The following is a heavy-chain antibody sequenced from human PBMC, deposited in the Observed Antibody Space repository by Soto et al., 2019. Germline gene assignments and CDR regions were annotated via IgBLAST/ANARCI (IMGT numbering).Heavy chain of an antibody. J-gene: IGHJ3*02. D-gene: IGHD3-22*01. V-gene: IGHV1-69*06. CDR1: GGTFSSYA. CDR2: IIPIFGAA. CDR3: ASFGEPYYYDSSGYSAFDI. Sequence: SVKVSCKASGGTFSSYAISWVRQAPGQGLEWMGGIIPIFGAANYAQKFQGRVTITADKSTSTAYMELSSLRSEDTAVYYCASFGEPYYYDSSGYSAFDIWGQGTMVT.